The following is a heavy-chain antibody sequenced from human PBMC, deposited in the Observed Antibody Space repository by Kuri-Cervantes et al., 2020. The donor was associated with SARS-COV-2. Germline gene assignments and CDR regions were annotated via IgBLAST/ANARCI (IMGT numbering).Heavy chain of an antibody. Sequence: SQTLSLTCAVSGVPVTGGTYSWAWIRQPAGKGLEWIGHLDTSGGTTYNPSLRGRVTISLDPSNNQVSLSLTSTSAADTAVYYCGKVSWLQLWRRYSGSWGQGTLVTVSS. CDR1: GVPVTGGTYS. CDR2: LDTSGGT. J-gene: IGHJ4*02. V-gene: IGHV4-61*09. D-gene: IGHD5-24*01. CDR3: GKVSWLQLWRRYSGS.